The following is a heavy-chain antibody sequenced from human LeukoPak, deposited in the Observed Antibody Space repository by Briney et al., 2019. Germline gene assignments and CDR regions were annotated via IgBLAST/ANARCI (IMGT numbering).Heavy chain of an antibody. CDR1: GYTFTGYY. CDR2: INPNSGGT. Sequence: ASVKVSRKASGYTFTGYYMHWVRQAPGQGLEWMGWINPNSGGTNYAQKFQGRVTMTRDTSISTAYMELSRLRSDDTAVYYCARDPSLTYGDCFFDYWGQGTLVTVSS. J-gene: IGHJ4*02. CDR3: ARDPSLTYGDCFFDY. D-gene: IGHD4-17*01. V-gene: IGHV1-2*02.